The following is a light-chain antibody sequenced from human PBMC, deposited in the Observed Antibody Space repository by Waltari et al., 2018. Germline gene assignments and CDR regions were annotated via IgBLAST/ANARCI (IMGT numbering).Light chain of an antibody. CDR1: HIGARR. J-gene: IGLJ2*01. V-gene: IGLV3-21*02. Sequence: SYVLTQVPSVSVAPGQTATIACGGHHIGARRVHWYQQKPGQAPVLVVYDDSDRPSGIPERFSGSNSGNTATLTVSRVEVGDEADYYCHVWDTSTDQHVVFGGGTKLTVV. CDR3: HVWDTSTDQHVV. CDR2: DDS.